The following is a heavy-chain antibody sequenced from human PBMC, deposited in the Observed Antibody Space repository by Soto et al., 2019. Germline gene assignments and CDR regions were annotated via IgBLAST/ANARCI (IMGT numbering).Heavy chain of an antibody. J-gene: IGHJ6*02. Sequence: LRLSFAASGSTFSSYAISWVRQAPGKGLEWVSAISGSGGSTYYADSVKGRFTISRDNSKNTLYLQMNSLRAEDTAVYYCAKSAGSGNYGMDVWGQGTTVTVSS. D-gene: IGHD3-10*01. CDR2: ISGSGGST. CDR1: GSTFSSYA. CDR3: AKSAGSGNYGMDV. V-gene: IGHV3-23*01.